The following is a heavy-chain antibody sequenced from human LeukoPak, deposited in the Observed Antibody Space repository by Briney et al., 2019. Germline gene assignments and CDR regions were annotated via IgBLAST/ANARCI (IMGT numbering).Heavy chain of an antibody. CDR3: AGAASSEGDGY. CDR1: GGSISSYY. D-gene: IGHD2-15*01. J-gene: IGHJ4*02. CDR2: IYNSGST. Sequence: TETLSLTCTVSGGSISSYYWSWIRQPPGKGLEWIGYIYNSGSTNYNPSLTSRVTISVHTSKNQFSLKLSSVTAADTAVYYCAGAASSEGDGYWGQGTLVSVSS. V-gene: IGHV4-59*01.